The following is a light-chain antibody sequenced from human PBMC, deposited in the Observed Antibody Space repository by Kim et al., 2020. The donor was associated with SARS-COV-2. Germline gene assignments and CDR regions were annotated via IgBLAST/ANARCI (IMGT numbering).Light chain of an antibody. CDR2: AVS. CDR1: SSDLGSYNY. CDR3: SSYTRGRTNYV. V-gene: IGLV2-14*03. J-gene: IGLJ1*01. Sequence: QSVLTQPASVSGSPGQSITISCTGTSSDLGSYNYVSWYQQHPGKAPKLMIYAVSNRPSGVSNRFSGSKSGNTASLTISGLQAEDEADYSCSSYTRGRTNYVFGTGTKVTVL.